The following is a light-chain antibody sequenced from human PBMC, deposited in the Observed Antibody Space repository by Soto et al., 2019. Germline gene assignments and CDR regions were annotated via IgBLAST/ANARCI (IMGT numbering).Light chain of an antibody. V-gene: IGKV3-15*01. CDR3: QQYNNWPLT. Sequence: EIVMTQSPATLSVSPGERATLSCRASQSISSDLAWYQQKPGQAPSLLIYGASTRATGIQARFSGSGSGTEFTLTISSLQSEDFAVYYCQQYNNWPLTFGQGTKVEI. CDR2: GAS. CDR1: QSISSD. J-gene: IGKJ1*01.